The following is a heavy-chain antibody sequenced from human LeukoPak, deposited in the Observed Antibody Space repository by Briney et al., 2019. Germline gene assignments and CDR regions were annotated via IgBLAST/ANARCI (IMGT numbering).Heavy chain of an antibody. Sequence: GGSLRLSCVASGFIFTSFGMNWVRQAPGKGLEWVSSITHGGQIYYADSVKGRFTISRDNTKNSVYLQMDNLRDVDTAVYFCASDDRYGSGTLGKRFDPWGQGTLVSASS. V-gene: IGHV3-21*01. CDR1: GFIFTSFG. CDR3: ASDDRYGSGTLGKRFDP. J-gene: IGHJ5*02. D-gene: IGHD3-10*01. CDR2: ITHGGQI.